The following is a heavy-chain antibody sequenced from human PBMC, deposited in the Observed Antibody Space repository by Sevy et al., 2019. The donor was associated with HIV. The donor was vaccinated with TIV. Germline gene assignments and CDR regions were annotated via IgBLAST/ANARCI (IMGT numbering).Heavy chain of an antibody. Sequence: ASVKVSCKVSGYTLTELSMHWVRQAPGKGLEWMGGFDPEDGETIYAQKFQGRVTMTEDTSTDTAYMELSSLRSEDTAVYYCATGDRWRGLRGAGWFDYWGQGTLVTVSS. V-gene: IGHV1-24*01. CDR2: FDPEDGET. CDR3: ATGDRWRGLRGAGWFDY. D-gene: IGHD5-12*01. CDR1: GYTLTELS. J-gene: IGHJ4*02.